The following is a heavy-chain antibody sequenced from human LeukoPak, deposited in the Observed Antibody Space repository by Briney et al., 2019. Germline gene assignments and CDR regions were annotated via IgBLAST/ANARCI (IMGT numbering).Heavy chain of an antibody. CDR3: TKGKSDYSFGELDY. V-gene: IGHV3-23*01. Sequence: GGSLRLSCAASGFTFSSYAMTWVRQAPGKGLEWVSGISGSGDNTYYTDSVQGRFTISRDNSKNTVYLQVNSLRAEDTAVFYCTKGKSDYSFGELDYWGQGALVTVSS. D-gene: IGHD3-3*01. CDR2: ISGSGDNT. J-gene: IGHJ4*02. CDR1: GFTFSSYA.